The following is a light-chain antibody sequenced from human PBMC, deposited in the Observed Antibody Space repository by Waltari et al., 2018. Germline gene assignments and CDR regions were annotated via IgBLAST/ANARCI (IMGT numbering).Light chain of an antibody. CDR1: YRDVGSFNY. CDR3: CSYSGAFHVV. Sequence: QSALTQTASVSGSPGQSITISCTGTYRDVGSFNYVSWYQQYPGRAPRLVIYDVNTRPSGMSDRFSGSKSGNTASLTISGLRAEDEADYYCCSYSGAFHVVFGGGTKLTVL. J-gene: IGLJ2*01. CDR2: DVN. V-gene: IGLV2-23*02.